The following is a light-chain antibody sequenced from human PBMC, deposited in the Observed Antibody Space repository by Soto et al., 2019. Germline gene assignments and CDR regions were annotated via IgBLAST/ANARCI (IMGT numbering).Light chain of an antibody. CDR2: DAS. CDR1: QSVSRN. Sequence: EIVLTQSPATLSVSPGERATLSCRASQSVSRNLAWYQQKPGQPPRLLIYDASTRATGVPPRFGGSGSGTEFTLTISGLQSEDFAVYYCQQYGDWPPDTFGQGTKVEI. J-gene: IGKJ2*01. V-gene: IGKV3-15*01. CDR3: QQYGDWPPDT.